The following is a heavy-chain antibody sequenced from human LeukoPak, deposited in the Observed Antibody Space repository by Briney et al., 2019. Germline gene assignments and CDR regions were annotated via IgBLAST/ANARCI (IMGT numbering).Heavy chain of an antibody. V-gene: IGHV4-39*01. CDR1: GGSISSSSYY. Sequence: SETLSLTCTVSGGSISSSSYYWGWIRQPPGKGLEWIGSIYYSGSTYYNPSLKSRVTISVDTSKNQFSLKLSSVTAADTAVYYCARRVEYSYGYTHYYYYYMDVWGKGTTVTISS. J-gene: IGHJ6*03. D-gene: IGHD5-18*01. CDR2: IYYSGST. CDR3: ARRVEYSYGYTHYYYYYMDV.